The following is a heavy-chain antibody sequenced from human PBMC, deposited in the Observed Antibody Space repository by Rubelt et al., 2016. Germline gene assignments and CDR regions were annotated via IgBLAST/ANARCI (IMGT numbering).Heavy chain of an antibody. CDR3: ARMAVAGSGPVDY. D-gene: IGHD6-19*01. Sequence: QFQLVQSGAEVKKPGSTVKVSCKTSGGAFSTSAISWVRQAPGRGLEWIGRRVARVGSRSYALKFQDSVTITTAKSTKTAYMALSGLTSADTAVYYCARMAVAGSGPVDYWGQGTLVTVSS. CDR2: RVARVGSR. CDR1: GGAFSTSA. J-gene: IGHJ4*02. V-gene: IGHV1-69*04.